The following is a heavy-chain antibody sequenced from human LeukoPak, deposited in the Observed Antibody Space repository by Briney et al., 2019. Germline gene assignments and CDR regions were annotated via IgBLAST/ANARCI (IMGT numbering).Heavy chain of an antibody. CDR1: GFTFDDYG. CDR2: IRYDGSNK. Sequence: GGSLRLSCVASGFTFDDYGIGWVRQAPGKGLEWVAFIRYDGSNKYYADSVKGRFTISRDNSKNTLYLQMNSLRTEDTAVYYCAREILWFGEEYYYYMDVWGKGTTVTVSS. D-gene: IGHD3-10*01. V-gene: IGHV3-30*02. CDR3: AREILWFGEEYYYYMDV. J-gene: IGHJ6*03.